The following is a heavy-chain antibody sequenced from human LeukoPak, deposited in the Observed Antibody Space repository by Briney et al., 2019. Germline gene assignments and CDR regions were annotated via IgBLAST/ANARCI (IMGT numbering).Heavy chain of an antibody. CDR3: VRGFDGYFGFDL. CDR1: GFTFTTYW. D-gene: IGHD5-24*01. Sequence: GGSLRLSCAASGFTFTTYWMSWVRLAPGKGLEWVANINQDGSETFYVDSVKGRFTISRDNGKNSMFVQMDSLRAEDTAVYYCVRGFDGYFGFDLWGRGTMVTVSS. V-gene: IGHV3-7*05. CDR2: INQDGSET. J-gene: IGHJ3*01.